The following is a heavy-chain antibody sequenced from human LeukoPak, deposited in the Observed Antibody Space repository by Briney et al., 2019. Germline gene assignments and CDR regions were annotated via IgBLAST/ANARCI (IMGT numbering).Heavy chain of an antibody. CDR2: ISGSGNTI. D-gene: IGHD6-19*01. J-gene: IGHJ4*02. V-gene: IGHV3-23*01. Sequence: GGSLRLSCAASGFTFSSYAMSWVRQAPGKGLEWVSAISGSGNTIYYADSVKGRFTISRDNSKNTLYLQMNSLGAGDTAVYYCAMGVSVAGTRRSFDYWGQGTLVTVSS. CDR1: GFTFSSYA. CDR3: AMGVSVAGTRRSFDY.